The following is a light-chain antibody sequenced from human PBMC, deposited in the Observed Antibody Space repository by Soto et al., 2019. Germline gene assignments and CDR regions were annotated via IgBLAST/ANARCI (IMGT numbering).Light chain of an antibody. Sequence: EIVMTQSPATLSVSPGERATLSCRASQSVSSNLAWYQQKPGQSPRLLIYGASTRATGIPARFSGSGSGTEFNLTISSLQSEDFAVYYCQHFNNWPPVFGPGTKVDIK. CDR2: GAS. CDR3: QHFNNWPPV. CDR1: QSVSSN. J-gene: IGKJ3*01. V-gene: IGKV3-15*01.